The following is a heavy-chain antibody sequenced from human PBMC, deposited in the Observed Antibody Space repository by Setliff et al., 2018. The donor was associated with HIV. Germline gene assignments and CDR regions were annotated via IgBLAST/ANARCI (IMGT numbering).Heavy chain of an antibody. Sequence: ASVKVSCKASGGTFENYAISWVRQAPGQGLEWMGKIIPIFDTTIYAEKFQGRITISADKSTATAYLELNSLRSEDSAIYYCARLIPSAYFGPRQDAFDVWGQGARVT. CDR1: GGTFENYA. D-gene: IGHD2-21*01. J-gene: IGHJ3*01. CDR2: IIPIFDTT. V-gene: IGHV1-69*06. CDR3: ARLIPSAYFGPRQDAFDV.